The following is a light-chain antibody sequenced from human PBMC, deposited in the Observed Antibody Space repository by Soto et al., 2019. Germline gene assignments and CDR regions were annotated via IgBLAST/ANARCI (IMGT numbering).Light chain of an antibody. Sequence: QSVLTQPPSASGTPGQRVTISCSGSSPNIGGNAVNWYQQHPDKAPKLMIFEVSDRPSGVSNRFSGSNSGNTASLTISGLQAEDEADYFCSSYTSNSTLVFGGGTKLTVL. CDR3: SSYTSNSTLV. J-gene: IGLJ3*02. V-gene: IGLV2-14*01. CDR2: EVS. CDR1: SPNIGGNA.